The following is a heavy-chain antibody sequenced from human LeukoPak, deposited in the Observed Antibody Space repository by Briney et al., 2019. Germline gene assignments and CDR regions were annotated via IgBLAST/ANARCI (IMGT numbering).Heavy chain of an antibody. V-gene: IGHV3-23*01. CDR2: ISGSGGST. CDR3: VKDNAYDQVYYFDY. CDR1: GFTFSSYA. J-gene: IGHJ4*02. D-gene: IGHD2-8*01. Sequence: GGSLRLSCAASGFTFSSYAMSWVRQAPGKGLEWVSAISGSGGSTYYADSVKGRFPISRDNSKNTLYLQMNSLGAEDTAVYYCVKDNAYDQVYYFDYWGQGTLVTVSS.